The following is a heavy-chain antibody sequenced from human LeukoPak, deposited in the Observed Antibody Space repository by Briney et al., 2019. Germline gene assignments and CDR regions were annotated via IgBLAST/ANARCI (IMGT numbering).Heavy chain of an antibody. CDR1: GFTFSTYS. CDR2: ITSSSIYK. D-gene: IGHD3-10*01. Sequence: GGSLRLSCTASGFTFSTYSMNWVRQAPGKGLEWVSSITSSSIYKYYADSMKGRFTISRDNAKNSLYLQMDSLRAEDTAVYYCARDGITMRILEYWGQGTLVTVSS. CDR3: ARDGITMRILEY. J-gene: IGHJ4*02. V-gene: IGHV3-21*01.